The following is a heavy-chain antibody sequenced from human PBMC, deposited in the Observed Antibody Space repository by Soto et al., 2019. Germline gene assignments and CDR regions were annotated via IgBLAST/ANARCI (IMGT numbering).Heavy chain of an antibody. CDR1: GGSISRSSYY. Sequence: SETLSLTCSVSGGSISRSSYYWGWIRQPPGKGLEWIGSIYYSGSTYYNPSLKSRVTISVDTSKNQFSLKLSSVTAADTAVYYCARGSSSGLNWFDPWGQGTLVTVSS. CDR2: IYYSGST. CDR3: ARGSSSGLNWFDP. D-gene: IGHD3-22*01. V-gene: IGHV4-39*01. J-gene: IGHJ5*02.